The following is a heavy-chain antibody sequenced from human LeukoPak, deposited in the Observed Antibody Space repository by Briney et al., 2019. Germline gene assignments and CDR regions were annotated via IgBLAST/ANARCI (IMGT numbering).Heavy chain of an antibody. CDR2: IIPIFGTA. Sequence: SVKVSCKASGGTLSSYAISWVRQAPGQGLEWMGGIIPIFGTANYAQKFQGRVTITTDESTSTAYMELSSLRSEDTAVYYCARGDIVVVPAASRYYYMDVWGKGTTVTVSS. CDR3: ARGDIVVVPAASRYYYMDV. D-gene: IGHD2-2*01. V-gene: IGHV1-69*05. CDR1: GGTLSSYA. J-gene: IGHJ6*03.